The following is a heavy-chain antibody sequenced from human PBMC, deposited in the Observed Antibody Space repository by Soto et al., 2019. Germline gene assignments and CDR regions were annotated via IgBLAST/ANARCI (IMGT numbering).Heavy chain of an antibody. Sequence: SETLSLTCTVSGGSISSGDYYWSWIRQPPGKGLERIGYICSRGSTFYKPSLKSRVTRSVDTSKNQFSMKLNSVTAADTAVYFCARPGYDSGGYEHGRKYFDQWGQGTLVTVSS. D-gene: IGHD3-22*01. CDR3: ARPGYDSGGYEHGRKYFDQ. CDR2: ICSRGST. J-gene: IGHJ4*02. CDR1: GGSISSGDYY. V-gene: IGHV4-30-4*01.